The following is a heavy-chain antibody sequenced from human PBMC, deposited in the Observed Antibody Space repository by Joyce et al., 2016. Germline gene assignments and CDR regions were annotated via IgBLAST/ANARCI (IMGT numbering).Heavy chain of an antibody. Sequence: QEQLQESGPGLVKPSQTLSLTCTVSGVSVNTDGYYWSWIRHHPGRGLEWIAYIYAGGSAHYNPSLQSRVTVSLDRSKNHFSLWLRSVTAAETAVYFCESGGLTIFGEEIHDWLAMNVWGPGTTVTVSS. CDR1: GVSVNTDGYY. D-gene: IGHD3-3*01. CDR3: ESGGLTIFGEEIHDWLAMNV. V-gene: IGHV4-31*03. J-gene: IGHJ6*02. CDR2: IYAGGSA.